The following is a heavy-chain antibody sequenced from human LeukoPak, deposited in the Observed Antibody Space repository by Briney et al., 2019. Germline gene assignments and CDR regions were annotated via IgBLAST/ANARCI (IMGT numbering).Heavy chain of an antibody. D-gene: IGHD3-3*01. J-gene: IGHJ5*02. CDR1: GYTFTSYY. Sequence: ASVKVSCKASGYTFTSYYMHWVRQAPGQGLEWVGLVNPSGGSTSYAQKFQGRVTMTRDTSTSTVYMELSSLRSEDTAVYYCARVYYDFWSGYSQNWFDPWGQGTLVTVSS. CDR3: ARVYYDFWSGYSQNWFDP. V-gene: IGHV1-46*01. CDR2: VNPSGGST.